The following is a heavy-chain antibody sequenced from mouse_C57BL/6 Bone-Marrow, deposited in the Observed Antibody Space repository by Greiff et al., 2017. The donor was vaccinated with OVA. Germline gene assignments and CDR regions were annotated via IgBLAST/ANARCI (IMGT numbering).Heavy chain of an antibody. CDR3: ARNGNYGYWYFDV. J-gene: IGHJ1*03. CDR1: GYTFTDYY. Sequence: EVQLQQSGPELVKPGASVKISCKASGYTFTDYYMNWVKQSHGKSLEWIGDINPNNGGTSYNQKFKGKATLTVDKSSSTAYMELRSLTSEDSAVYYCARNGNYGYWYFDVWGTGTTVTVSS. V-gene: IGHV1-26*01. D-gene: IGHD2-1*01. CDR2: INPNNGGT.